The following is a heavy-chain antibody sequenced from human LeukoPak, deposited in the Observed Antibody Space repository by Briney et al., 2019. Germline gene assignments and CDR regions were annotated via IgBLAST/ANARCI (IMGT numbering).Heavy chain of an antibody. Sequence: ASVKVSCKASGYTFTSYGISWVRQAPGQGLEWMGWISAYNGNTNYAQKLQGRVTMTTDTSTSTAYMELRSLRSDDTAVYYCARKGQLWLHEYYFDYWGQGTLVTVSS. V-gene: IGHV1-18*01. J-gene: IGHJ4*02. CDR2: ISAYNGNT. CDR3: ARKGQLWLHEYYFDY. D-gene: IGHD5-18*01. CDR1: GYTFTSYG.